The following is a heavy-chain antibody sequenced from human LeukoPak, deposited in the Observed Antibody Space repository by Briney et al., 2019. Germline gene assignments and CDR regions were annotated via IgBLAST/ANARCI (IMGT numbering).Heavy chain of an antibody. V-gene: IGHV3-23*01. CDR1: GFTFSSYA. D-gene: IGHD3-22*01. CDR3: AKAFDYYDSSGYPYNWFDP. Sequence: GGSLRLSCAASGFTFSSYAMSWVRQAPGKGLEWVSAISGSGGSTYYADSVKGRLTISRDNSKNTLYLQMNSLRVEDTAVYYCAKAFDYYDSSGYPYNWFDPWGQGTLVTVSS. J-gene: IGHJ5*02. CDR2: ISGSGGST.